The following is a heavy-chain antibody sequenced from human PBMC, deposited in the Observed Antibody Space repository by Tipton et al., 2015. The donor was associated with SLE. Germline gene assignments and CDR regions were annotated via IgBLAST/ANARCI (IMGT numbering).Heavy chain of an antibody. V-gene: IGHV3-21*06. CDR2: ISGSSTYM. D-gene: IGHD5-18*01. CDR3: ATKQPTPYYFDY. Sequence: SLRLSCAVSGFTFSSFSMNWVRQAPGKGLEWVSSISGSSTYMYYADSVTGRFTISRDNAKNLLYLQMDSLTVDDAGVYYCATKQPTPYYFDYWGQGALVTVSS. CDR1: GFTFSSFS. J-gene: IGHJ4*02.